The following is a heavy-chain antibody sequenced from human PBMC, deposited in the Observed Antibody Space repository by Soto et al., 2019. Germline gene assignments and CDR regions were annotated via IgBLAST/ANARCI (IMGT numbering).Heavy chain of an antibody. CDR3: TQLSGEPNWFDP. Sequence: PGGSLRLSCAASGFTFSSYAMSWVRQAPGKGLEWVSAISGSGGSTYYADSVKGRFTISRDNSKNTLYLQMNSLRAEDTAVYYCTQLSGEPNWFDPWGQGTLVTVS. CDR2: ISGSGGST. D-gene: IGHD2-15*01. CDR1: GFTFSSYA. J-gene: IGHJ5*02. V-gene: IGHV3-23*01.